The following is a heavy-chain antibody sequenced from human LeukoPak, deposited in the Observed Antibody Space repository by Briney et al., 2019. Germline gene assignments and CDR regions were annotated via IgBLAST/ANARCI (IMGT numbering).Heavy chain of an antibody. D-gene: IGHD3-9*01. V-gene: IGHV4-39*07. Sequence: SSETLSLTCTVSGGSITSTSYYWGWIRQPPGKGLEWIGSIYYSGSTYYNPSLKSRVTISVDTSKNQFSLKLSSVTAADTAVYYCARLRGLYDILTGYYSDYWGQGTLVTVSS. CDR2: IYYSGST. CDR3: ARLRGLYDILTGYYSDY. J-gene: IGHJ4*02. CDR1: GGSITSTSYY.